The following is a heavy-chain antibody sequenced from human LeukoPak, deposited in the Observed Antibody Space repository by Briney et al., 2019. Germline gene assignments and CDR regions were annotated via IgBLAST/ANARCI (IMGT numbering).Heavy chain of an antibody. CDR3: ARGCLDGSGGTYFNWFDP. Sequence: SETLSLTCGVYGGSFSGYYWSWIRQPPGKGLEWIGEINHYGSTDYNPSLKSRVTMSVDTSKSQFSLKLTSVTAADTAVYYCARGCLDGSGGTYFNWFDPWGQGTLVTVSS. J-gene: IGHJ5*02. CDR2: INHYGST. V-gene: IGHV4-34*01. CDR1: GGSFSGYY. D-gene: IGHD1-26*01.